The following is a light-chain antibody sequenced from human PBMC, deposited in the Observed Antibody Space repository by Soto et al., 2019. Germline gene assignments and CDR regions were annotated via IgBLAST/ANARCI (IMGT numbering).Light chain of an antibody. CDR3: QKSYSTPL. V-gene: IGKV1-39*01. J-gene: IGKJ3*01. CDR2: AAS. CDR1: QSISSY. Sequence: DIQMTQSPSSLSASVGDRVTITCRSSQSISSYLNWYQQKPVKAPKLLIYAASSLQSGVPSRFSGRGSGTDFTLTISSLQPEDFATNSCQKSYSTPLFGHGTKVYIK.